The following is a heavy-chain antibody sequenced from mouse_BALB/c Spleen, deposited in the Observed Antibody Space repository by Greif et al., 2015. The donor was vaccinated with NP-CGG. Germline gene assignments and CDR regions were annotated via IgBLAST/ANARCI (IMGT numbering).Heavy chain of an antibody. CDR2: INPSNGRT. V-gene: IGHV1S81*02. D-gene: IGHD2-4*01. Sequence: QVQLQQSGAELVKPGASVKLSCKASGYTFTSYWMHWAKQRPGQGLEWIGEINPSNGRTNYNEKFKSKATLTVDKSSSTAYMQLSSLTSEDSAVYYCARGGSTMITTDYAMDYWGQGTSVTVSS. J-gene: IGHJ4*01. CDR1: GYTFTSYW. CDR3: ARGGSTMITTDYAMDY.